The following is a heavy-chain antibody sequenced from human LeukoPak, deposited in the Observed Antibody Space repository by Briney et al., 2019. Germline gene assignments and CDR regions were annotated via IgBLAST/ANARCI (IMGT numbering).Heavy chain of an antibody. D-gene: IGHD2-2*01. J-gene: IGHJ4*02. CDR1: VYTFTRYY. CDR3: ARDGPGYCSSTSCSPDY. Sequence: ASVTVSCKASVYTFTRYYMHWVRQAPGQGLEWMGWINPNSGGTNYAQKFQGRVTMTRDTSISTAYMELSRLRSDDTAVYYCARDGPGYCSSTSCSPDYWGQGTLVTVSS. V-gene: IGHV1-2*02. CDR2: INPNSGGT.